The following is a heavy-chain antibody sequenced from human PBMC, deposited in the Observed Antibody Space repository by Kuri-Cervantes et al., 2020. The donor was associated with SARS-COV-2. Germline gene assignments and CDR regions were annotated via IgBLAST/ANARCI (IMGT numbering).Heavy chain of an antibody. CDR3: AKDNPHGSFDC. CDR1: GFTFSDYY. Sequence: GESLKISCAASGFTFSDYYMSWIRQAPGKGLEWVSAISGSGGSTYYADSVKGRFTISRDNSKNTLYLQMNSLRAEDTAVYYCAKDNPHGSFDCWGQGTLVTSPQ. V-gene: IGHV3-23*01. J-gene: IGHJ4*02. CDR2: ISGSGGST. D-gene: IGHD6-25*01.